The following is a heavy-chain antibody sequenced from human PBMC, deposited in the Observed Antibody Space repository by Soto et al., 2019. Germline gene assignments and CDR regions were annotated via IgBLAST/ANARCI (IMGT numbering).Heavy chain of an antibody. CDR2: TYPGDSDT. Sequence: GESLQISGKGSGCKFTSYWIGWVRQMHGKGLEWMGITYPGDSDTRYSQSFQGQVTISADKSISTAYLQWSSLKASDTAMYYCARQVPIVLVPAASRYYYYGMDVWGQGTTVTVSS. CDR3: ARQVPIVLVPAASRYYYYGMDV. V-gene: IGHV5-51*01. D-gene: IGHD2-2*01. J-gene: IGHJ6*02. CDR1: GCKFTSYW.